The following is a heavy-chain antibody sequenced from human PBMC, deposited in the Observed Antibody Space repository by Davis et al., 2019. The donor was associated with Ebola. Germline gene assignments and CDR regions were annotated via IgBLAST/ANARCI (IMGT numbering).Heavy chain of an antibody. V-gene: IGHV2-5*02. J-gene: IGHJ4*02. CDR2: IYWDDDK. CDR1: GFSVTTDGVG. D-gene: IGHD3-10*01. Sequence: SGPTLVKPTQTLTLTCIFSGFSVTTDGVGVGWIRQPPGKAPEWLAVIYWDDDKRYSPSLKSRLTITKDASKNQVVLTMTKMDPVDTATYYCAHRHYGSGSYSFFDYWGQGALVTVSS. CDR3: AHRHYGSGSYSFFDY.